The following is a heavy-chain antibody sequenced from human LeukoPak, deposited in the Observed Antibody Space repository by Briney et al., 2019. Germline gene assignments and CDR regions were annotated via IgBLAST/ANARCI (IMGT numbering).Heavy chain of an antibody. CDR2: INHSGST. D-gene: IGHD3-10*01. J-gene: IGHJ4*02. V-gene: IGHV4-34*01. CDR1: GGSFSGYY. CDR3: ARRFPDYYGSGSSAGWVDY. Sequence: SETLSLTCAVYGGSFSGYYWSWICQPPGKGLEWIGEINHSGSTNYNPSLKSRVTISVDTSKNQFSLKLSSVTAADTAVYYCARRFPDYYGSGSSAGWVDYWGQGTLVTVSS.